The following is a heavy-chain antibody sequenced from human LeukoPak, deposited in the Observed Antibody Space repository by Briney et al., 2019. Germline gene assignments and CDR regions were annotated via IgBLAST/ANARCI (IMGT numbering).Heavy chain of an antibody. V-gene: IGHV1-8*01. D-gene: IGHD2-2*03. J-gene: IGHJ4*02. Sequence: GASVKVSCKASGYTFTSYDIHWVRQATGQGLEWMGWMDSNSDNTVYAQRFQGRVTMTRNTSITTAYMELRGLRSEDTAVYYCARGLRVGSSGYWGQGTLVTVSS. CDR1: GYTFTSYD. CDR3: ARGLRVGSSGY. CDR2: MDSNSDNT.